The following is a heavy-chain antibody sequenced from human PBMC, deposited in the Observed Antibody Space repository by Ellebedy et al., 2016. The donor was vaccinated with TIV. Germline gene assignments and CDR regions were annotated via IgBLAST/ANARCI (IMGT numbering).Heavy chain of an antibody. V-gene: IGHV3-11*06. CDR1: GFTFSDYY. CDR3: ARDQGYCSGGNCFERYFDY. Sequence: PGGSLRLSCAASGFTFSDYYMSWIRQAPGKGLEWVSYISSSSSYTNYADSVRGRFTISRDNANNSLYLQMNSLRAEDTAVYYCARDQGYCSGGNCFERYFDYWGQGTLVTVSS. J-gene: IGHJ4*02. CDR2: ISSSSSYT. D-gene: IGHD2-15*01.